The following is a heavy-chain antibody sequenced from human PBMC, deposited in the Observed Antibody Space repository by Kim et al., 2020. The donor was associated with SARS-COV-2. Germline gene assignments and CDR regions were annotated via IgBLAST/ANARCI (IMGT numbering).Heavy chain of an antibody. CDR2: T. CDR3: AATVTKGYFDY. Sequence: TSYADSVMGLFTISRDNAKNTLSLHMNILRAEDTAVYYCAATVTKGYFDYWGQGTQVTVSS. D-gene: IGHD4-17*01. V-gene: IGHV3-74*01. J-gene: IGHJ4*02.